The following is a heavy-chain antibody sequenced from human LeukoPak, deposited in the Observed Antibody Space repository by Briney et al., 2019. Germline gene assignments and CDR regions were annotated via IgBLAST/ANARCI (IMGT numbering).Heavy chain of an antibody. Sequence: GGSLRLSCAASGFTFSSYNMNWVRQAPGKGLEWVSSISSSSSYIYYADSVKGRFTISRDNAKSSLYLQMNSLRAEDTAVYYCAREGHDYGDFDYWGQGTLVTVSS. CDR1: GFTFSSYN. V-gene: IGHV3-21*01. CDR2: ISSSSSYI. D-gene: IGHD4-17*01. J-gene: IGHJ4*02. CDR3: AREGHDYGDFDY.